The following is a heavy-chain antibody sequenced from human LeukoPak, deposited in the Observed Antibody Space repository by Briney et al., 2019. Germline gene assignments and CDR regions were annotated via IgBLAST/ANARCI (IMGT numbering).Heavy chain of an antibody. D-gene: IGHD3-22*01. J-gene: IGHJ4*02. CDR1: GFTFSSYE. CDR3: AREGIWYYDSSGYYDY. Sequence: GGSLSLSRAASGFTFSSYELNWVRQAPGKGVEWVSYISSSGSTIYYADSVKGRFTISRDKAKNSLYLQMNSLRAEDTAVYYCAREGIWYYDSSGYYDYWGQGTLVTVSS. V-gene: IGHV3-48*03. CDR2: ISSSGSTI.